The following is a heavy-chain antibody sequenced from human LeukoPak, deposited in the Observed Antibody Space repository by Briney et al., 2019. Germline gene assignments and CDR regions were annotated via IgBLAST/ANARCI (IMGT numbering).Heavy chain of an antibody. D-gene: IGHD2/OR15-2a*01. Sequence: GGSLRLSCTTSGFTFSDHWMSRVRQAPGKGLEWVGNINQDGSEINYLESVKGRLSITRDNAKNSLFLHMNNLRVEDTAKYYCARVDGNIAYRPVEDWGQGTLVTVSS. J-gene: IGHJ4*02. CDR1: GFTFSDHW. CDR3: ARVDGNIAYRPVED. V-gene: IGHV3-7*01. CDR2: INQDGSEI.